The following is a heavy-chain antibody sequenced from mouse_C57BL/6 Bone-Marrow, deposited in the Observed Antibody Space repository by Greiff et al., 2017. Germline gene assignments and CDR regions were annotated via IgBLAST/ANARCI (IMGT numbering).Heavy chain of an antibody. D-gene: IGHD1-1*01. CDR1: GFSLSTSNMG. CDR2: IWWNDDK. V-gene: IGHV8-5*01. CDR3: AQKGLYYYGSWYWDFDV. J-gene: IGHJ1*03. Sequence: QVTLKESGPGILQPSQTLSLTCSFSGFSLSTSNMGIGWIRQPSGKGLEWLAHIWWNDDKYYNPSLKSRLTISKGTSNNQVFLKITSVDTADTATYYCAQKGLYYYGSWYWDFDVWGTGTTVTVSS.